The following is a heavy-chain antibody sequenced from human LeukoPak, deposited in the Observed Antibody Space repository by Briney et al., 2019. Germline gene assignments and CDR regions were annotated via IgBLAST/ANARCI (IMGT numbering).Heavy chain of an antibody. D-gene: IGHD5-18*01. V-gene: IGHV3-48*01. Sequence: PGGSLRLSCAASGFTFSSHNMNWVRQAPGKGLEWVSYISSTSSTMYYADSVKGRFTISRDNAKNSLYLQMNSLRAEDTAVYYCSRYTYGLPIIDYWGQGTLVTVSS. J-gene: IGHJ4*02. CDR2: ISSTSSTM. CDR1: GFTFSSHN. CDR3: SRYTYGLPIIDY.